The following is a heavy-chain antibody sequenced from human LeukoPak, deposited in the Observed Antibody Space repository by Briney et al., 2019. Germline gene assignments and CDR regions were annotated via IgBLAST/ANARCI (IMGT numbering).Heavy chain of an antibody. J-gene: IGHJ4*02. D-gene: IGHD3-3*01. CDR2: INHSGST. CDR1: GGSFSGYY. CDR3: ARARYDFWSGYYPFDY. V-gene: IGHV4-34*01. Sequence: PSETLSLPCAVYGGSFSGYYWSWIRQPPGKGLEWIGEINHSGSTNYNPSLKSRVTISVDTSMNQFSLKLSSVTAADTAVYYCARARYDFWSGYYPFDYWGQGTLVTVSS.